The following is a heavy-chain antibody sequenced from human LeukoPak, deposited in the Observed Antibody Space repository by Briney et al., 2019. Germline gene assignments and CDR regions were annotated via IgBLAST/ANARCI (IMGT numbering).Heavy chain of an antibody. CDR3: AKDSDYYGSGSYYSLPDY. V-gene: IGHV3-9*01. D-gene: IGHD3-10*01. Sequence: GGSLRLSCAASGFTFDDYAMHWVRQAPGKGLEWVSGISWNSGSIGYADSVKGRFTISGDNAKNSLYLQMNSLRAEDTALYYCAKDSDYYGSGSYYSLPDYWGQGTLVTVSS. J-gene: IGHJ4*02. CDR1: GFTFDDYA. CDR2: ISWNSGSI.